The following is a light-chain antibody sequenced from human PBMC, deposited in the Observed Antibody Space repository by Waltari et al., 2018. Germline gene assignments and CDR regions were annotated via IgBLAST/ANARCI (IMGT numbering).Light chain of an antibody. Sequence: DIQLTQSPSSLSASVGDTVTITCRASQSVSSYLNWYQHKIGSAPELLIFAASNLQSGVPSRFSGSGSRTDFTLTINSLQPEDFATYYCQQTYISPYTFGHGTKLEIK. J-gene: IGKJ2*01. CDR2: AAS. CDR1: QSVSSY. CDR3: QQTYISPYT. V-gene: IGKV1-39*01.